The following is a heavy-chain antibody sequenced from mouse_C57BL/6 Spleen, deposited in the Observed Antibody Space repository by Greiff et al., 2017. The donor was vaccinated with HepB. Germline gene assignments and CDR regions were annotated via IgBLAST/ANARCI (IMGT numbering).Heavy chain of an antibody. CDR1: GYTFTDYN. D-gene: IGHD1-1*01. CDR3: ARGGLLRLYYFDY. J-gene: IGHJ2*01. V-gene: IGHV1-22*01. Sequence: VQLKQSGPELVKPGASVKMSCKASGYTFTDYNMHWVKQSHGKSLEWIGYINPNNGGTSYNQKFKGKATLTVNKSSSTAYMELRSLTSEDSAVYYCARGGLLRLYYFDYWGQGTTLTVSS. CDR2: INPNNGGT.